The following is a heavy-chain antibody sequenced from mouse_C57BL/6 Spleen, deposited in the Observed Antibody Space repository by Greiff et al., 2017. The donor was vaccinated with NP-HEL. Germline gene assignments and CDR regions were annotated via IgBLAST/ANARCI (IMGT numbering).Heavy chain of an antibody. CDR3: ARSGHYYGSSPRYFDV. Sequence: QVQLKESGPELVKPGASVKISCKASGYAFSSSWMNWVKQRPGKGLEWIGRIYPGDGDTNYNGKFKGKATLTADKSSSTAYMQLSSLTSEDSAVYFCARSGHYYGSSPRYFDVWGTGTTVTVSS. CDR2: IYPGDGDT. D-gene: IGHD1-1*01. V-gene: IGHV1-82*01. J-gene: IGHJ1*03. CDR1: GYAFSSSW.